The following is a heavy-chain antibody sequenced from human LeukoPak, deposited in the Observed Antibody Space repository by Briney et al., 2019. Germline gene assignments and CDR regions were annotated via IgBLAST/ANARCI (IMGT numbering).Heavy chain of an antibody. V-gene: IGHV3-48*01. CDR3: ARFSGSYLDY. CDR1: GFTFSSYS. J-gene: IGHJ4*02. CDR2: VSSSSSTI. Sequence: GGSLRLSCAASGFTFSSYSMNWVRQAPGKGLEWVSYVSSSSSTIYYADSVKGRFTISRDNAKNSLYLQMNSLRAEDTAVYYCARFSGSYLDYWGQGTLVTVSS. D-gene: IGHD1-26*01.